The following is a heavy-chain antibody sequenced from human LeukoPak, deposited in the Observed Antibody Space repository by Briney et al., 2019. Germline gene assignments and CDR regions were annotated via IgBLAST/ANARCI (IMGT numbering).Heavy chain of an antibody. J-gene: IGHJ3*02. Sequence: GGSLRLSCAASGFTFSSYGMHWVRQAPGKGLEWVAFIRYDGSNKYYADSVKGRFTISRDNSKNTLYLQMNSLRAEDTAVYYCVKERGPFDGFDIWGQGTMVTVFS. CDR2: IRYDGSNK. CDR1: GFTFSSYG. CDR3: VKERGPFDGFDI. V-gene: IGHV3-30*02.